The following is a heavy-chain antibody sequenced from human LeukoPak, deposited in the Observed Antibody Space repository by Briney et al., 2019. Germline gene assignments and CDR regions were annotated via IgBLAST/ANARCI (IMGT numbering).Heavy chain of an antibody. D-gene: IGHD3-16*02. J-gene: IGHJ3*02. CDR3: ATDYVWGSYRLAPQYDAFDI. CDR2: ISSSSSTI. CDR1: GFTFSSYS. V-gene: IGHV3-48*04. Sequence: GGSLRLSCAASGFTFSSYSMNWVRQAPGKGLEWVSYISSSSSTIYYADSVKGRFTISRDNAKNSLYLQMNSLRAEDTAVYYCATDYVWGSYRLAPQYDAFDIWGQGTMVTVSS.